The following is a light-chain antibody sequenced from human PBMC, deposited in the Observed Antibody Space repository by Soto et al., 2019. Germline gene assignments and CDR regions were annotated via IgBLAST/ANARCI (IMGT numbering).Light chain of an antibody. Sequence: QSVLTQPPSASGTPGQRVTISCSGSSSNVGSDVGNTYVYWYQQFPGTAPKLLILRNDQRPSGVPDRISGSKSGTSASLAISGLRSEDEAEYYCASWDDSLSGWVFGGGTKLTVL. CDR3: ASWDDSLSGWV. J-gene: IGLJ3*02. V-gene: IGLV1-47*01. CDR1: SSNVGSDVGNTY. CDR2: RND.